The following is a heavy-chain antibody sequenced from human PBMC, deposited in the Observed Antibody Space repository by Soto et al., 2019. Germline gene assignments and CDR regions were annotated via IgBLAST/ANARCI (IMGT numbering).Heavy chain of an antibody. D-gene: IGHD3-22*01. CDR1: GFTFSSYS. J-gene: IGHJ4*02. CDR3: ARDLIRYYDSSGYYRYFDY. Sequence: GGSLRLSCAASGFTFSSYSMNWVRQAPGKGLEWVSSISSSSSYIYYADSVKGRFTISRDNAKNSLYLQMNSLRAEDTAVYYCARDLIRYYDSSGYYRYFDYWGQGTLVTVSS. V-gene: IGHV3-21*01. CDR2: ISSSSSYI.